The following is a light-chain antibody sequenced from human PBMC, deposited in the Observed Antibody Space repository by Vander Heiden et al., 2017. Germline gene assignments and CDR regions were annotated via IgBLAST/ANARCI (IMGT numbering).Light chain of an antibody. CDR1: NIGSKN. Sequence: YDLSHARSMCLALEQTATITCEGDNIGSKNVHCYQQKPGQALILFIYRDTNRPSGIPDRFSCSNSGTAATLTITRAQAEDEEYYYCQGWDSYTGVFGGGTKLSVL. CDR2: RDT. CDR3: QGWDSYTGV. J-gene: IGLJ3*02. V-gene: IGLV3-9*01.